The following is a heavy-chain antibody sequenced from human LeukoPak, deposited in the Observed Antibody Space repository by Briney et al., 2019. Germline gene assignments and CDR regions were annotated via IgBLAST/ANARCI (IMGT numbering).Heavy chain of an antibody. CDR3: ATYRQVLLPFES. CDR1: GFTFSTFA. D-gene: IGHD2-8*02. Sequence: GGSLRLSCAASGFTFSTFAMIWVRQPPGKGLEWVSSIFPSGGEIHYADSVRGRFTIPRDNYKSTLSLQMNSLRAEDTAIYYCATYRQVLLPFESWGQGTLVTVSS. J-gene: IGHJ4*02. CDR2: IFPSGGEI. V-gene: IGHV3-23*01.